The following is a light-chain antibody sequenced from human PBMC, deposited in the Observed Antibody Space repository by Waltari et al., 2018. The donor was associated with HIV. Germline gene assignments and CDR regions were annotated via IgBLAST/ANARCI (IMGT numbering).Light chain of an antibody. J-gene: IGKJ1*01. CDR3: QHSFGT. CDR2: SAS. V-gene: IGKV3-20*01. CDR1: PSLISDH. Sequence: EAVLTQSPGTLSLSPGDRATLPCRARPSLISDHLAWYPQKPGQAPSLPVYSASNRAAGVPDRFEGGGVGTEFTLSITRLEPEDSAVYYCQHSFGTFGQGTKVEI.